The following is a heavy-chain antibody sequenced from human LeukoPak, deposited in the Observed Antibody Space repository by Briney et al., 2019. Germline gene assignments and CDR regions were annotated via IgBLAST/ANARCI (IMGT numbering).Heavy chain of an antibody. CDR2: ISYDGSNE. V-gene: IGHV3-30-3*01. CDR3: ARSTLGAFDY. CDR1: GFTFSSYA. D-gene: IGHD3-16*01. Sequence: GGSLRLSCSASGFTFSSYAMHWVRQAPGKGLEWVAVISYDGSNEYYADSVKGRFTISRDNAKNSLYLQMNSLRAEDTAVYYCARSTLGAFDYWGQGTLVTVSS. J-gene: IGHJ4*02.